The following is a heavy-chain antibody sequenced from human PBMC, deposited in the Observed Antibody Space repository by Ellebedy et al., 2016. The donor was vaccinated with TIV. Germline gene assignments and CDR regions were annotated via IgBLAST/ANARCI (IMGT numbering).Heavy chain of an antibody. CDR2: IYYSGTT. Sequence: MPGGSLRLSCTVSGGSISSSSYYWGWIRQPPGQGLEWIGGIYYSGTTYYNPSLKSRVTISVDTSKTQFSLKLSSVTAADTAVYYCARHGLAGIPPVDYWGQGTLVTVSS. V-gene: IGHV4-39*01. J-gene: IGHJ4*02. CDR1: GGSISSSSYY. CDR3: ARHGLAGIPPVDY. D-gene: IGHD3-10*01.